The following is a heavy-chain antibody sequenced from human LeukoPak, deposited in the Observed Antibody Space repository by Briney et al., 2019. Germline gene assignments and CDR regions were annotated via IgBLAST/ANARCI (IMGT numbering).Heavy chain of an antibody. Sequence: GGSLRLSCAASGFTLSTDVMTWVRRAPGKGLEWVSAIDDGGGSTDYADSVRRQFTISRDNPKNTLFLQRNRLRADDTALYYCARRVGGTPDFWGRGTLVSVSS. D-gene: IGHD6-19*01. V-gene: IGHV3-23*01. CDR1: GFTLSTDV. J-gene: IGHJ4*02. CDR3: ARRVGGTPDF. CDR2: IDDGGGST.